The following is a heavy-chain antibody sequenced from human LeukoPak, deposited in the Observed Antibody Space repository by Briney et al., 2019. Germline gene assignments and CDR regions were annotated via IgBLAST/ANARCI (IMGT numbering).Heavy chain of an antibody. V-gene: IGHV3-15*01. Sequence: GESLRLSCDASGFTLSNAWMTWVRQAPGKGLEWVGHIKSKTDGETTDYAAPVKGRFTISRDDSKNTMFLQMDSLKTEDTAVYYCATDRITISGVVVYYFDYWGQGTLVTVSS. D-gene: IGHD3-3*01. J-gene: IGHJ4*02. CDR1: GFTLSNAW. CDR2: IKSKTDGETT. CDR3: ATDRITISGVVVYYFDY.